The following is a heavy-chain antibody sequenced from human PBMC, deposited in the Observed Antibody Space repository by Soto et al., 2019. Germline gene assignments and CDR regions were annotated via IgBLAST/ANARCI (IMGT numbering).Heavy chain of an antibody. CDR1: GGSISSYY. J-gene: IGHJ6*02. CDR2: IYYSGST. Sequence: PSETLSLTCTVSGGSISSYYWSWIRQPPGKGLEWIGYIYYSGSTNYNPSLKSRVTISVDTSKNQFSLKLSSVTAADTAVYYCARAYGSGSSDYYYGMDVWGQGTTGTVSS. CDR3: ARAYGSGSSDYYYGMDV. V-gene: IGHV4-59*01. D-gene: IGHD3-10*01.